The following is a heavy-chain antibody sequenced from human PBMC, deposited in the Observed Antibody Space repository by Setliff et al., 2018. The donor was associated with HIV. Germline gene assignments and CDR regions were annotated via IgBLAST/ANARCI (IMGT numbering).Heavy chain of an antibody. V-gene: IGHV4-59*05. CDR2: IYDSGST. CDR3: ARLEVRSFYGYRNSPDY. Sequence: PSETLSLTCTVSGGSISGFYWNWIRQSAGKGLRWIGRIYDSGSTYYNPSLKSRVTISVDTSKNQFSLKLSSVTAADTAVYYCARLEVRSFYGYRNSPDYWGQGTLVTVSS. J-gene: IGHJ4*02. D-gene: IGHD5-18*01. CDR1: GGSISGFY.